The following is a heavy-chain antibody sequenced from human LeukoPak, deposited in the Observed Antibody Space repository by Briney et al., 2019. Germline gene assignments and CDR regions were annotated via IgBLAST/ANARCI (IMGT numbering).Heavy chain of an antibody. Sequence: GGSLRLSCAASGFTFSSYAMSWVRQAPGKGLEWVSAISGSGGSTYYADSVKGRFTISSDNSKNTLYLQMNSLRAEDTAVYYCAKDRYYGSGSYYAYYYYGMDVWGQGTTVTVSS. CDR1: GFTFSSYA. CDR2: ISGSGGST. V-gene: IGHV3-23*01. D-gene: IGHD3-10*01. CDR3: AKDRYYGSGSYYAYYYYGMDV. J-gene: IGHJ6*02.